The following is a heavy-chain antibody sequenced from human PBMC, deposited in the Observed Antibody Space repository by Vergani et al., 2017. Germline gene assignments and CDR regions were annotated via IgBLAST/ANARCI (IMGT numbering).Heavy chain of an antibody. D-gene: IGHD6-6*01. CDR3: ARLSIAARLGVWFDP. CDR2: IYYSGST. Sequence: QVQLQESGPGLVKPSETLSLTCTVSGDSVISSGGYYWIWIRQHPGKGLEWIGYIYYSGSTYYNPSLKSRVTISVDTSKNQFSLKLSSVTAADTAVYYCARLSIAARLGVWFDPWGQGTLVTVSS. V-gene: IGHV4-31*03. J-gene: IGHJ5*02. CDR1: GDSVISSGGYY.